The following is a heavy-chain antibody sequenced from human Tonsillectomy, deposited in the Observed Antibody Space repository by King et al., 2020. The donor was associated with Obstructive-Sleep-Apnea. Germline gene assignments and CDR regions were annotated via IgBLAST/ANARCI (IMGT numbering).Heavy chain of an antibody. D-gene: IGHD2-15*01. CDR1: GYTFTSYA. V-gene: IGHV7-4-1*02. Sequence: QLVQSGSELKKPGASVKVSCKASGYTFTSYAMNWVRQAPGQGLEWMGWINTNTGNPKYAQGFTGRFVFSLDTSVSTAYLQISSLKAEDTAVYYCAREGYCSGGSCPAYYYYGMDVWGQGTTVTVSS. J-gene: IGHJ6*02. CDR3: AREGYCSGGSCPAYYYYGMDV. CDR2: INTNTGNP.